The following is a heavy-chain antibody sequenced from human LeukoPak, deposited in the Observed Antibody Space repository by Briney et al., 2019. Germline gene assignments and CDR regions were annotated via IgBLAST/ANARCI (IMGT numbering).Heavy chain of an antibody. J-gene: IGHJ4*02. CDR3: VMWFGELYYFDY. CDR1: GGSISSRSYF. CDR2: IYYSGST. V-gene: IGHV4-39*01. Sequence: NPSQTLSLTCTVSGGSISSRSYFWGWIRQPPGKGLEWIGSIYYSGSTYYNPSLKSRVTISVDTSKNQFSLRLNSVTAADTAVYYCVMWFGELYYFDYWGQGTLVTVSS. D-gene: IGHD3-10*01.